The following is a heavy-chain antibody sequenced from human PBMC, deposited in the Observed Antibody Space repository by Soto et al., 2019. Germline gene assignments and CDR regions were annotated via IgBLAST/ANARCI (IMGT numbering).Heavy chain of an antibody. V-gene: IGHV4-59*01. Sequence: SETLSLTCTVSGGSISSYYWSWIRQPPGKGLEWIGYIYYSGSTNYNPSLKSRVTISVDTSKNQFSLKLSSVTAADTAVYYCARGARGVIIIQGKDYYYYYMDVWGKGTTVTVSS. J-gene: IGHJ6*03. CDR3: ARGARGVIIIQGKDYYYYYMDV. CDR1: GGSISSYY. CDR2: IYYSGST. D-gene: IGHD3-10*01.